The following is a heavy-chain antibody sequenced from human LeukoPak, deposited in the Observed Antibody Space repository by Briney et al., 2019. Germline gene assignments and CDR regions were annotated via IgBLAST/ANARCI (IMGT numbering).Heavy chain of an antibody. V-gene: IGHV4-30-4*01. D-gene: IGHD4-17*01. J-gene: IGHJ4*02. CDR3: ARSTVIPDYFDY. CDR1: GGSISSGDYY. Sequence: SETLSLTCTVSGGSISSGDYYWRWIRQPPGTGLEWIGYIYYSGSTYYNPSLKSRVTISVDTSKNQFSLKLSSVTAADTAVYYCARSTVIPDYFDYWGQGTLVTVSS. CDR2: IYYSGST.